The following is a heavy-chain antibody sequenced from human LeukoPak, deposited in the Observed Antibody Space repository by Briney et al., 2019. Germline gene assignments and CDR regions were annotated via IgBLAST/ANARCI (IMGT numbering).Heavy chain of an antibody. J-gene: IGHJ4*02. Sequence: ASVKVSCKASGYTFTGYYMHWVRQAPGQGLEWMGWINPNSGGTNYAQKFQGRVTMTRDTSISTAYMELSRLRSDDTAVYYCARKEGWSSSWYTQPIFDYWGQGTLVTVSS. CDR3: ARKEGWSSSWYTQPIFDY. D-gene: IGHD6-13*01. V-gene: IGHV1-2*02. CDR2: INPNSGGT. CDR1: GYTFTGYY.